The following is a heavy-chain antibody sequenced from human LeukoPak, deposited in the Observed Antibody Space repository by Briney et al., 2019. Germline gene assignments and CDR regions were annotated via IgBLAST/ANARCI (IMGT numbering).Heavy chain of an antibody. Sequence: PGGSLRLSCAASGLTFSDYAMSWFRQAPGKGLEWVSGITSGFTPHYADSVKGRFTISRDNSKNTFYLQLNSLRAEDTAVYYCAKDYSESRVADVFFEYWGQGTLVTVSS. V-gene: IGHV3-23*01. CDR1: GLTFSDYA. CDR3: AKDYSESRVADVFFEY. CDR2: ITSGFTP. D-gene: IGHD2-15*01. J-gene: IGHJ4*02.